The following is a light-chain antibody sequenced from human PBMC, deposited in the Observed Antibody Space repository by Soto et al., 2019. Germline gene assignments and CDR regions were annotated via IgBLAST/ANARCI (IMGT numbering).Light chain of an antibody. CDR1: SSDVGGYNY. Sequence: QSALTQPASVSGSPGQSITISCNGTSSDVGGYNYVSWYQQHPGKVPKLMIYDVTNRPSGVSNRFSGSKSGNTASLTISGLQAEDEADYYCTSYTSSSTEVFGTGTKVTVL. CDR2: DVT. V-gene: IGLV2-14*01. CDR3: TSYTSSSTEV. J-gene: IGLJ1*01.